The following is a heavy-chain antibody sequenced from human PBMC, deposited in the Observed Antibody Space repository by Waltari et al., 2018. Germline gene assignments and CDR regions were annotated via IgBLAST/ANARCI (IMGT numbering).Heavy chain of an antibody. CDR3: ARGFGSAIPSYWYFDL. D-gene: IGHD2-15*01. J-gene: IGHJ2*01. CDR2: MNPNSGNT. V-gene: IGHV1-8*03. CDR1: GYTFTSYD. Sequence: QVQLVQSGAEVKKPGASVKVSCKASGYTFTSYDLNWVRQATGQGLEWMGWMNPNSGNTGYAQKFQGRVTITRNTSISTAYMELSSLRSEDTAVYYCARGFGSAIPSYWYFDLWGRGTLVTVSS.